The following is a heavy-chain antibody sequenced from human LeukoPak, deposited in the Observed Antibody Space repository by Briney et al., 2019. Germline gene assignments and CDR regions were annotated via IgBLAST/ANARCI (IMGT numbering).Heavy chain of an antibody. V-gene: IGHV3-7*03. CDR2: IKQDGSEK. D-gene: IGHD1-26*01. Sequence: GGSLRLSCAASGFTFSSYWMSWVRQAPGKGLEWVANIKQDGSEKYYVDSVKGRFTISRDNAKNSLYLQMNSLRAEDTALYYCARGSPSGSYLYYFDYWGQGTLVTVSS. CDR1: GFTFSSYW. CDR3: ARGSPSGSYLYYFDY. J-gene: IGHJ4*02.